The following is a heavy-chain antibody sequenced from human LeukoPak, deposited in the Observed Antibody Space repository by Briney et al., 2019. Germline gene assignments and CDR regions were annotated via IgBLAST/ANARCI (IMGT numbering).Heavy chain of an antibody. CDR2: IYSGGST. J-gene: IGHJ6*02. Sequence: GGSLRLSCAASGFTVSSNYMSWVRQAPGKGLEWVSVIYSGGSTYYADSVKGRFTISRDNSKSTLYLQMNSLRAEDTAVYYCAREGRTHHYYYYGMDVWGQGTTVTVSS. CDR1: GFTVSSNY. CDR3: AREGRTHHYYYYGMDV. V-gene: IGHV3-66*01.